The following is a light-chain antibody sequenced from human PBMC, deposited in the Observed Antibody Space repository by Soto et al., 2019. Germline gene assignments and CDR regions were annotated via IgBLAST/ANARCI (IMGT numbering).Light chain of an antibody. CDR3: SSARRDNTWV. CDR1: SSDIGASTF. V-gene: IGLV2-14*03. CDR2: EVS. J-gene: IGLJ3*02. Sequence: QSALTQPASVSESPGQSITISCTGTSSDIGASTFVSWYQQHPGKAPKLLIYEVSNRPSGISNRFSGSKSANTASLTISGLQAEDEADYYCSSARRDNTWVFGGGTKLTDL.